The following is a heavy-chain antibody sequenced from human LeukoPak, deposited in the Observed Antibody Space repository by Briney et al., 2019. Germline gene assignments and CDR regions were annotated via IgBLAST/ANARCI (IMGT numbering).Heavy chain of an antibody. J-gene: IGHJ4*02. Sequence: ASVKVSCKASGYTFTSYGISWVRQAPGQGLEWVGWISAYNGKTNYAQKLQGRVTMTTDTFTSTAYMELRSLRSDATAVYYCARFFGELFSDYWGQGTPVTVS. D-gene: IGHD3-10*01. CDR1: GYTFTSYG. CDR3: ARFFGELFSDY. CDR2: ISAYNGKT. V-gene: IGHV1-18*01.